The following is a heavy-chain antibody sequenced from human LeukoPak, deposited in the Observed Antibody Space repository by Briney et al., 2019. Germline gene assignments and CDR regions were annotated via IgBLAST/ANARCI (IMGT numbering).Heavy chain of an antibody. D-gene: IGHD2-15*01. CDR2: ISDSGST. V-gene: IGHV4-59*01. CDR3: ARTAGGYSHYYFDY. J-gene: IGHJ4*02. CDR1: GGSISGYY. Sequence: SETLSLPCTVSGGSISGYYWSWIRQPPGKGLEWIGYISDSGSTNYNPSLKSRVTMSVDTSKNQFSLRLRSVTAADTAIYFCARTAGGYSHYYFDYWGQGTLVTVSS.